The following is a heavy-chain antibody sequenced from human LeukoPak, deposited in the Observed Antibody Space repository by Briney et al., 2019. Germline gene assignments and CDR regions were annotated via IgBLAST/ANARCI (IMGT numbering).Heavy chain of an antibody. V-gene: IGHV7-4-1*02. D-gene: IGHD4-17*01. CDR3: ARGLTTVTTMVDY. CDR1: GYTFTTNA. CDR2: INTKTGHP. J-gene: IGHJ4*02. Sequence: ASVKVSCKASGYTFTTNAMNWVRQAPGQGLEWMGWINTKTGHPMYAQGFTGRFVFSLDTSVSTTYLQISSLKAEDTAMYYCARGLTTVTTMVDYWGQGTLVTVSS.